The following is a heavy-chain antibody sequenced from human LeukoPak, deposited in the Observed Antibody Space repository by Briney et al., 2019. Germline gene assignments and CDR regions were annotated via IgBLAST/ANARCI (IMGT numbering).Heavy chain of an antibody. V-gene: IGHV1-18*01. D-gene: IGHD6-19*01. J-gene: IGHJ6*02. CDR3: ARSVAPAGYYGMDV. CDR2: ISAYNGNT. Sequence: ASVKVSCKASGYTFTSYGISWVRQAPGQGLEWMGWISAYNGNTNYAQKLQGRVTMTTDTSTSTAYMELRSLRSDDTAVYYCARSVAPAGYYGMDVWGQGTTVTVSS. CDR1: GYTFTSYG.